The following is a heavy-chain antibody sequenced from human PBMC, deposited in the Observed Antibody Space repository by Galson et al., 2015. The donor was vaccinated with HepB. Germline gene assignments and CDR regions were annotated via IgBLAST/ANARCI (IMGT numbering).Heavy chain of an antibody. CDR1: GFTFNIYW. J-gene: IGHJ4*02. D-gene: IGHD6-19*01. CDR2: IKTDGSET. Sequence: SLRLSCACSGFTFNIYWMSWVRQAPGKGLEWVANIKTDGSETNYVDSVKGRFTISRDNAKNSLYLQMNSLTVEDTAVYYCARAGSGWYGANDWSQGTLVTVSS. V-gene: IGHV3-7*03. CDR3: ARAGSGWYGAND.